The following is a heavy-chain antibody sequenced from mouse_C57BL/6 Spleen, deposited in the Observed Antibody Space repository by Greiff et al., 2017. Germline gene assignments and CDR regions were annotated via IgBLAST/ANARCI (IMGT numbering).Heavy chain of an antibody. Sequence: QVQLQQPGAELVRPGSSVKLSCKASGYTFTSYWMHWVKQRPIQGLEWIGNIDPSDSETHYNQKFKDKATLTVDKSSSTAYMQLNSLTSEDSAVYFCAREGFYSNYVDYWGQGTTLTVSS. CDR1: GYTFTSYW. CDR3: AREGFYSNYVDY. J-gene: IGHJ2*01. D-gene: IGHD2-5*01. V-gene: IGHV1-52*01. CDR2: IDPSDSET.